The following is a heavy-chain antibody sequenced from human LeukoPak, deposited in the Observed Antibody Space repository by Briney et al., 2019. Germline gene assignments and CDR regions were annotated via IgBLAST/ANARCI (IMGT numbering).Heavy chain of an antibody. V-gene: IGHV1-2*02. CDR3: ARVFTYDYVWGSYSPSEAFDI. Sequence: ASVKVSCKASGYTFTGYYMHWVRQAPGQGLEWMGWINPNSGGTNYAQKFQGRVTMTRDTSISTAYMELSRLRSDDTAVYYCARVFTYDYVWGSYSPSEAFDIWGQGTMVTVSS. J-gene: IGHJ3*02. CDR1: GYTFTGYY. D-gene: IGHD3-16*01. CDR2: INPNSGGT.